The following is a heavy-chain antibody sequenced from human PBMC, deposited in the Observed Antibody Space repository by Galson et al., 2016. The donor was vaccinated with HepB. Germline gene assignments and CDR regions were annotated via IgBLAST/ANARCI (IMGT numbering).Heavy chain of an antibody. CDR2: MSYDGTKK. CDR3: ASLYSSSSNYYYGMDV. CDR1: GFTFNTYA. V-gene: IGHV3-30*04. D-gene: IGHD6-6*01. J-gene: IGHJ6*02. Sequence: SLRLSCAASGFTFNTYAMYWVRQAPGRGLEWVSVMSYDGTKKYHADSVKGRFTISRDNSGNTLYLQMNSLRAEDTAVYYCASLYSSSSNYYYGMDVWGQGTPVTVSS.